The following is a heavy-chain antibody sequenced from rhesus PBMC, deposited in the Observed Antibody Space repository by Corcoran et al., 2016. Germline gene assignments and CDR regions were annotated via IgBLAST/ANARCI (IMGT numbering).Heavy chain of an antibody. CDR1: GASISSNS. D-gene: IGHD4-29*01. V-gene: IGHV4S2*01. J-gene: IGHJ3*01. CDR2: IYGSGGST. Sequence: QVQLQESGPGLVKPSEPLPLTCAVSGASISSNSWSWIRQAPGKGLEWIGRIYGSGGSTDYNPSLKSRVTISIDTSKNQFSLKLSSVTAADTAVYYCARVGHGSSYSGAVFDFWGQGLRVTVSS. CDR3: ARVGHGSSYSGAVFDF.